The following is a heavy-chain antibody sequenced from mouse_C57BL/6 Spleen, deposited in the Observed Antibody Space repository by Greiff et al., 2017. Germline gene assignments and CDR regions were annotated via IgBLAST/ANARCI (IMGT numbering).Heavy chain of an antibody. CDR2: IDPETGGT. Sequence: QVQLQQSGAELVRPGASVTLSCKASGYTFTDYEMHWVKQTPVHGLEWIGAIDPETGGTAYNQKFKGKAILTADKSSSTAYMELRSLTSEDSAVYYCTKIVATEVDYFDYWGQGTTLTVSS. V-gene: IGHV1-15*01. D-gene: IGHD1-1*01. CDR1: GYTFTDYE. J-gene: IGHJ2*01. CDR3: TKIVATEVDYFDY.